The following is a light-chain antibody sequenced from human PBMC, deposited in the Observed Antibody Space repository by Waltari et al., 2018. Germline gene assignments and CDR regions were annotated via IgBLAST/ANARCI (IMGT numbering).Light chain of an antibody. V-gene: IGKV1-6*01. CDR1: QGIRND. Sequence: AIQLTQSPSSLSASVGDRVTITCRASQGIRNDLGWYQQKPGKAPKLLIYAASSLQSGVPSRFSGSGAGTDFTLTISSLQPEDFATYYCLQDYNYPRTFGGGTKVEIK. CDR3: LQDYNYPRT. CDR2: AAS. J-gene: IGKJ4*01.